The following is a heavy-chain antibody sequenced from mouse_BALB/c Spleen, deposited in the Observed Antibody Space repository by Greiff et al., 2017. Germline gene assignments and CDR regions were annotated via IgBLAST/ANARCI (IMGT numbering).Heavy chain of an antibody. V-gene: IGHV2-9*02. Sequence: QVQLQQSGPGLVAPSQSLSITCTVSGFSLTSYGVHWVRQPAGKGLEWLGVIWAGGSTNYNSALMSRLSISKDNSKSQVFLKMNSLQTDDTAMYYCAREGGYYDYWGQGTTLTVSS. CDR2: IWAGGST. J-gene: IGHJ2*01. CDR3: AREGGYYDY. CDR1: GFSLTSYG. D-gene: IGHD2-3*01.